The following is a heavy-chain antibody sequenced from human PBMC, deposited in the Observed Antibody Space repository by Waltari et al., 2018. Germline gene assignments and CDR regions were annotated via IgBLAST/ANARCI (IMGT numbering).Heavy chain of an antibody. J-gene: IGHJ1*01. CDR1: GGSFSGYY. Sequence: QVQLQQWGAGLLKPSETLSLTCAVYGGSFSGYYWSWIRQPPGKGLEWIGEINHSGSTNYNPSLKSRVTISRDNAKNSLYLQMNSLRAEDTAVYYCARAEGLNSLDRTSYFQHWGQGTLVTVSS. CDR2: INHSGST. CDR3: ARAEGLNSLDRTSYFQH. V-gene: IGHV4-34*01. D-gene: IGHD1-1*01.